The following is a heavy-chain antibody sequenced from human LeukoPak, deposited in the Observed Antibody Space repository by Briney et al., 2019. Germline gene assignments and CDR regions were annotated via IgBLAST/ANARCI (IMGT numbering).Heavy chain of an antibody. D-gene: IGHD5-24*01. CDR2: INAGNGNT. CDR1: GYTFTTYA. Sequence: GGSLRLSCAASGYTFTTYAMHWVRQAPGQRLEWMGWINAGNGNTKYSQRFQGRVTITRDTSASTAYMELSSLRSEDTAVYYCARGQRRDGYNYGTYDYWGQGTLVTVSS. V-gene: IGHV1-3*01. CDR3: ARGQRRDGYNYGTYDY. J-gene: IGHJ4*02.